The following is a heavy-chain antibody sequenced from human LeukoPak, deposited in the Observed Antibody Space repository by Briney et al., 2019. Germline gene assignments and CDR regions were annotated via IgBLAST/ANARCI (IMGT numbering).Heavy chain of an antibody. CDR2: IYYSGST. Sequence: SETLSLTCTISGGSISSYYWSWIRQPPGKGLKWIGYIYYSGSTNYNPSLKSRVTISVDTSKNQFSLKLSSVTAADTAVYYCARDLGYNYDNWGQGTLVTVSS. J-gene: IGHJ4*02. D-gene: IGHD5-24*01. V-gene: IGHV4-59*01. CDR3: ARDLGYNYDN. CDR1: GGSISSYY.